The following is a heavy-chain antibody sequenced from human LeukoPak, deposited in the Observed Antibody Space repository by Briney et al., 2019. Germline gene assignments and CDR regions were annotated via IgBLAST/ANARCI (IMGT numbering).Heavy chain of an antibody. V-gene: IGHV4-39*07. CDR1: GGSISRSSYY. D-gene: IGHD6-19*01. CDR2: SFYSGGT. CDR3: ARDLGIGWSAEPYNWFDP. J-gene: IGHJ5*02. Sequence: SETLSLTCSVSGGSISRSSYYWGWIRQPPEKGLEWIGSSFYSGGTFYNPSLESRVTISVDPSKNQFSLKLSSMTAADTAVYYCARDLGIGWSAEPYNWFDPWGQGTLVTVSS.